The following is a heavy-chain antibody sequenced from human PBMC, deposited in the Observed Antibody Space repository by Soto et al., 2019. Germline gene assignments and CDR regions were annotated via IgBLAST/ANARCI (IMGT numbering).Heavy chain of an antibody. J-gene: IGHJ4*02. CDR3: ARGGHSGYAFDY. CDR2: IYYSGST. D-gene: IGHD5-12*01. CDR1: GGSISSYY. Sequence: PSETLSLTCTVSGGSISSYYWSWIRQPPGKGLEWIGYIYYSGSTNYNPSLKSRVTISVDTSKNQFSLKLSSVTAADTAVYYCARGGHSGYAFDYWGQGTLVTVSS. V-gene: IGHV4-59*01.